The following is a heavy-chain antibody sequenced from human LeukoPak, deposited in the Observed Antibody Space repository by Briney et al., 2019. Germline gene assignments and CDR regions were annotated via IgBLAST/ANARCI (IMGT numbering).Heavy chain of an antibody. CDR1: GFSFSSYS. CDR3: ARDPSRSWIPFDY. Sequence: GGSLRLSCAASGFSFSSYSMNWVRQAPGKGLEWISHISRVSANTWFADSVKGRFTFSRDNAKNLLSLQMNSLRAEDTAVYYCARDPSRSWIPFDYWGQGTLVTVSS. D-gene: IGHD6-13*01. J-gene: IGHJ4*02. V-gene: IGHV3-48*04. CDR2: ISRVSANT.